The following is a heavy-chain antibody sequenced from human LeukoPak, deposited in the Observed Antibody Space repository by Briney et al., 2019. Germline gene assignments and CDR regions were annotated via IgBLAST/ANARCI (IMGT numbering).Heavy chain of an antibody. D-gene: IGHD6-6*01. V-gene: IGHV1-2*02. CDR3: ARDRRRGPVGEYSSSN. J-gene: IGHJ4*02. CDR1: GYTFTGYY. Sequence: GASVKVSCKASGYTFTGYYMHWVRQAPGQGLEWMGWINPNSGGTNYAQKFQGRVTMTRDTSISTAYMELRSLRSDDTAVYYCARDRRRGPVGEYSSSNWGQGTLVTVSS. CDR2: INPNSGGT.